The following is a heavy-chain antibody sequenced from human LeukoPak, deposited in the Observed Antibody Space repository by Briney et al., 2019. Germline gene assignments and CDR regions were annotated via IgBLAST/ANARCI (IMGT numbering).Heavy chain of an antibody. D-gene: IGHD4-23*01. CDR2: INSDGSST. Sequence: GGSLRLSCAASGFTFSSYAMSWVRQAPGKGLEWVSRINSDGSSTSYADSVKGRFTISRDNAKNTLYLQMNSLRAEDTAVYYCARRLRWYYGMDVWGQGATVTVSS. CDR1: GFTFSSYA. J-gene: IGHJ6*02. V-gene: IGHV3-74*01. CDR3: ARRLRWYYGMDV.